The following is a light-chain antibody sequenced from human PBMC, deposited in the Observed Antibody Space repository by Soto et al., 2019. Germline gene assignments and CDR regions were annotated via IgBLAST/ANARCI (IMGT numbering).Light chain of an antibody. Sequence: DIQMTQSPSSLSASVGDRVTIPCRASQNITTYLNWHQQKPGKAPKLLIYGASSLQNGVPSRFRGSGAGTDFTLTISSLQPEDFATYYCQQGYSTLTWTFGQGTKVELK. J-gene: IGKJ1*01. CDR1: QNITTY. CDR2: GAS. V-gene: IGKV1-39*01. CDR3: QQGYSTLTWT.